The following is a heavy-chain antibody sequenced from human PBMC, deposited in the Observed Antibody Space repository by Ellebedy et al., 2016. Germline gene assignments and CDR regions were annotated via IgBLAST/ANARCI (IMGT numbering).Heavy chain of an antibody. Sequence: GESLKISXAASGFIFRNYAMGWVRQAPGKGLEWVSGINDNGEKTNYADSVKGRFTIYRDSSRNTLYLQLNSLRAEDTALYYCRQGHYFGYWGQGTLVTVSS. CDR1: GFIFRNYA. CDR2: INDNGEKT. CDR3: RQGHYFGY. V-gene: IGHV3-23*01. J-gene: IGHJ4*02.